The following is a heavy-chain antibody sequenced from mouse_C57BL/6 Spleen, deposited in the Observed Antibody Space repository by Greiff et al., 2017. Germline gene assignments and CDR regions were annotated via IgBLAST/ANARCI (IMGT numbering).Heavy chain of an antibody. Sequence: EVQLQQSGPELVKPGASVKISCKASGYTFTDYYMNWVKQSHGKSLEWIGDINPNNGGTSYNQKFKGKATLTVDKSSSTAYMELRSLTSEDSAVYYCARPLLGYRGQGTTLTVSS. V-gene: IGHV1-26*01. CDR2: INPNNGGT. CDR3: ARPLLGY. CDR1: GYTFTDYY. J-gene: IGHJ2*01. D-gene: IGHD4-1*01.